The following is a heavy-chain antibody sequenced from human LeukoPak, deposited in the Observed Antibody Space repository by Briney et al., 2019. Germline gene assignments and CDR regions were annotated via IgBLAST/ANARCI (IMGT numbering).Heavy chain of an antibody. J-gene: IGHJ6*03. V-gene: IGHV4-61*02. CDR3: ARGVGAYYMDV. CDR2: INTSGTT. D-gene: IGHD1-26*01. CDR1: GASISSGSNS. Sequence: SETLSLTCTVSGASISSGSNSWGWIRQPAGKGLEWIGRINTSGTTNYNPSLKSRVTMSIDTPKNQFSLKLSSVTAADTAVYYCARGVGAYYMDVWGKGTTVTISS.